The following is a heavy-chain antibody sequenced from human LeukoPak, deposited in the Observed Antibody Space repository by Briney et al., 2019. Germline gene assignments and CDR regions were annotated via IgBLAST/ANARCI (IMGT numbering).Heavy chain of an antibody. CDR3: ARSQGPYDY. CDR1: GFTLSSYW. J-gene: IGHJ4*02. CDR2: INGDGSST. Sequence: GGSLRLSCAASGFTLSSYWMSWVRQAPGKGLVWVSRINGDGSSTNYADSVKGRFTISRDNAKNTLYLQLNSLRAEDTAIYYCARSQGPYDYWGQGTLVTVSS. V-gene: IGHV3-74*01.